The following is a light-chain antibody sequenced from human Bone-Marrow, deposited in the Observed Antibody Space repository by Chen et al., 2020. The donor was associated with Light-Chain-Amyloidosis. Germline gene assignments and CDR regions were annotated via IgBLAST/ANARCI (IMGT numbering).Light chain of an antibody. CDR2: TNN. Sequence: QSVLTQPPSASGTPGQTVTISCSGSSPNIGSNTVNWYQQLPGTAPKLLIYTNNQRPSGVHDRFSGSKSGTSASLAISGLQAEDEADYYCAAWDNSVSGWVFGGGTKLTVL. CDR3: AAWDNSVSGWV. CDR1: SPNIGSNT. V-gene: IGLV1-44*01. J-gene: IGLJ3*02.